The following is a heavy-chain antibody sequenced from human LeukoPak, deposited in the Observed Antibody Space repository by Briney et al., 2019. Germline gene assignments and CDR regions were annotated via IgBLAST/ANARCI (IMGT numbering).Heavy chain of an antibody. CDR3: ATDPCSHGFDT. Sequence: TGGSLTLTCAASGFTFSSYCMNWVRQAPGKGLEWVANIKEDGSEKNYVDSVRGRFTISRDNTKNSPYLEMNSLRAEDKALYFCATDPCSHGFDTWGQGTMVTVSS. CDR1: GFTFSSYC. D-gene: IGHD5-24*01. CDR2: IKEDGSEK. J-gene: IGHJ3*02. V-gene: IGHV3-7*01.